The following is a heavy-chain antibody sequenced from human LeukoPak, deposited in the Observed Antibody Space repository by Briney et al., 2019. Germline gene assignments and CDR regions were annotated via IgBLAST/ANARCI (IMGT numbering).Heavy chain of an antibody. CDR3: ASYREAFDI. J-gene: IGHJ3*02. V-gene: IGHV4-61*02. CDR2: IYTSGST. D-gene: IGHD4-11*01. Sequence: SETLSLTCTVSGGSIRSGSYYWSCIRQPAGKGLEWIGRIYTSGSTNYNPSLKSRVTISVDTSKNQFSLKLSSVTAADTAVYYCASYREAFDIWGQGTMVTVSS. CDR1: GGSIRSGSYY.